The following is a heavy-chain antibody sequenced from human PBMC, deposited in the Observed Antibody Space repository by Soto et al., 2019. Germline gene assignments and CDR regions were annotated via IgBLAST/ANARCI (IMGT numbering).Heavy chain of an antibody. J-gene: IGHJ6*02. V-gene: IGHV5-10-1*01. CDR2: IDPSDSYT. Sequence: PGESLKISCKGSGYSFTSYWISWVRQMPGKGLEWMGRIDPSDSYTNYSPSFQGHVTISADKSISTAYLQWSSLKASDTAMYYCASWTQATSQGIAAGPGMDVWGQATTVTVSS. CDR1: GYSFTSYW. CDR3: ASWTQATSQGIAAGPGMDV. D-gene: IGHD6-13*01.